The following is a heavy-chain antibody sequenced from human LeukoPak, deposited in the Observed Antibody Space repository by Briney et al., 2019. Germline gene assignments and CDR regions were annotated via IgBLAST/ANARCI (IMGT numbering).Heavy chain of an antibody. CDR2: IDPNRGAT. Sequence: ASVRVSCKASGSTFNNYYVHWVRQAPGQGLEWMGWIDPNRGATNYARKFQDRVTMTRDTSINTDYMDLSRLRPNDTAVYYCAREGGSYYGTGSYGSRFFWLNSWGQGTLVTVSP. J-gene: IGHJ5*01. CDR3: AREGGSYYGTGSYGSRFFWLNS. CDR1: GSTFNNYY. V-gene: IGHV1-2*02. D-gene: IGHD3-10*01.